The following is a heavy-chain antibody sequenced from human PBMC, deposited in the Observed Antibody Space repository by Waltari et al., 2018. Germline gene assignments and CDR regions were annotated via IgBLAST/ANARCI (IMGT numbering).Heavy chain of an antibody. CDR2: IYYSGST. D-gene: IGHD7-27*01. CDR1: GGSISSSSYY. V-gene: IGHV4-39*07. CDR3: ATPGPGSNWYFDL. Sequence: QLQLQESGPGLVKPSETLSLTCPVPGGSISSSSYYWGWIRQPPGKGLEWIGSIYYSGSTYYNPSLKSRVTISVDTSKNQFSLKLSSVTAADTAVYYCATPGPGSNWYFDLWGRGTLVTVSS. J-gene: IGHJ2*01.